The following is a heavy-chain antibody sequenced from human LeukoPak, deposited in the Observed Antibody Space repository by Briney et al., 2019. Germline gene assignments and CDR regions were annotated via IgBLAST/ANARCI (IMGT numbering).Heavy chain of an antibody. CDR3: ATAYYYDSSGYYYRGFDY. Sequence: ASVKVSCKVSGYTLTELSMHWVRQAPGKGLEWMGGFDPEDGETIYAQKFQGRVTMTEDTSIDTAYMELSSLRSEDTAVYYCATAYYYDSSGYYYRGFDYWGQGTLVTVSS. CDR2: FDPEDGET. V-gene: IGHV1-24*01. CDR1: GYTLTELS. J-gene: IGHJ4*02. D-gene: IGHD3-22*01.